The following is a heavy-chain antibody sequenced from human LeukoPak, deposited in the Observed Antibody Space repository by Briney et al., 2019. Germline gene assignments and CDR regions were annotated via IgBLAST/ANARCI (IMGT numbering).Heavy chain of an antibody. V-gene: IGHV3-74*03. CDR2: IDTVGSTT. J-gene: IGHJ5*02. CDR3: ARVRSGSDDWVDP. CDR1: GFTFSAYW. Sequence: QPGGSLRLSCAASGFTFSAYWMHWVRQAPGKGLVWVSRIDTVGSTTTYADSVKGRFTISRHNAKNTLHLQMSSLTADDTGVYYCARVRSGSDDWVDPWGQGTLVTVSS. D-gene: IGHD1-26*01.